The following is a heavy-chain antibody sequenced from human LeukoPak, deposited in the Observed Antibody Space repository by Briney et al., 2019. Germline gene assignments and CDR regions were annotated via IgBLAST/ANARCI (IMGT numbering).Heavy chain of an antibody. CDR3: ARDHRFRYYDILTGYPDAFDI. V-gene: IGHV3-11*04. CDR1: GGSLSSSSYS. Sequence: LSLTCTVSGGSLSSSSYSWGWRRQAPGKGLEWVSYISSSGSTIYYADSVKGRFTISRDNAKNSLYLQMNSLRAEDTAVYYCARDHRFRYYDILTGYPDAFDIWGQGTMVTVSS. CDR2: ISSSGSTI. D-gene: IGHD3-9*01. J-gene: IGHJ3*02.